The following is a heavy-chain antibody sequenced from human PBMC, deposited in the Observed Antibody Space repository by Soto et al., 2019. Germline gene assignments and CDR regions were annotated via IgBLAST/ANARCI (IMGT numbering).Heavy chain of an antibody. Sequence: VGLLSLSWAASGVSCGGYCRSLVRPAPGKGLEWVSGISGSGGSTYYADSVKGRFTISRDNSKNTLYLQMNSLRAEDTAVYYCAKVVADYYGSRPLYFFDYWGQGTLVTVSS. V-gene: IGHV3-23*01. CDR3: AKVVADYYGSRPLYFFDY. CDR1: GVSCGGYC. J-gene: IGHJ4*02. D-gene: IGHD3-10*01. CDR2: ISGSGGST.